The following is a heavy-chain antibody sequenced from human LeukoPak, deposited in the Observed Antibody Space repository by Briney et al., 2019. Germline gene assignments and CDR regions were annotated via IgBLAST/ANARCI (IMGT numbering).Heavy chain of an antibody. V-gene: IGHV3-11*04. CDR1: GFTFSDYY. D-gene: IGHD2-2*01. CDR2: ISFSGSTI. J-gene: IGHJ3*02. CDR3: ARGLDVVAATNDAFDI. Sequence: GGSLRLSCAASGFTFSDYYMSWIRQAPGKGLEWVSYISFSGSTIYYADSVKGRFTISRDNAKNSLYLQMNSLRAGDTAVYYCARGLDVVAATNDAFDIWGQGTMVTVSS.